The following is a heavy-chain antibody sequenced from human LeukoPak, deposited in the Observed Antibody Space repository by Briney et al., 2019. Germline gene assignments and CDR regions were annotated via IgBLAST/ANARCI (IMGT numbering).Heavy chain of an antibody. Sequence: ASVKVSCKASGGTFSSYAISWVRQAPGQGLEWMGGIIPIFGTANYAQKFQGRVTITADESTSTAYMELSSLRSEDTAVYYCARVRNSGLYYYYGMDVWGQGTTVTVSS. CDR1: GGTFSSYA. V-gene: IGHV1-69*13. CDR3: ARVRNSGLYYYYGMDV. J-gene: IGHJ6*02. CDR2: IIPIFGTA. D-gene: IGHD2/OR15-2a*01.